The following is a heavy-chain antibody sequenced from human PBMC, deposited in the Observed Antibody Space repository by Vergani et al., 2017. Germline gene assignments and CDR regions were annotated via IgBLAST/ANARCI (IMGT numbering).Heavy chain of an antibody. CDR3: ARHRGSGGFFPSSYFYGMDV. CDR1: DSSIMTNPY. J-gene: IGHJ6*02. V-gene: IGHV4-38-2*01. D-gene: IGHD3-10*01. CDR2: IHLSGDT. Sequence: QVQLQESGPGLVKPSETLTLTCDVSDSSIMTNPYWGWFRQSPGKGLEWIGFIHLSGDTHYNSSLKSRVSISIVSSSKFSLSLTSVTAADTAIYYCARHRGSGGFFPSSYFYGMDVWGHGTTVTVSS.